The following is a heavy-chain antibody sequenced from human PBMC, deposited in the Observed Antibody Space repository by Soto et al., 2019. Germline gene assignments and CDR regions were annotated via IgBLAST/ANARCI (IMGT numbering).Heavy chain of an antibody. V-gene: IGHV3-9*01. J-gene: IGHJ3*02. Sequence: EVQLVESGGGLVQPGRSLRLSCAAYGFTFDDYAMHWVRQAPGKGLEWVSGIRWNSGSIGYADSVKGRFTISRDNAKNSLYQQMNRLRAEDTALYYCAKWDDYGDRKEAFDIWGEGRMVTVSS. D-gene: IGHD4-17*01. CDR1: GFTFDDYA. CDR2: IRWNSGSI. CDR3: AKWDDYGDRKEAFDI.